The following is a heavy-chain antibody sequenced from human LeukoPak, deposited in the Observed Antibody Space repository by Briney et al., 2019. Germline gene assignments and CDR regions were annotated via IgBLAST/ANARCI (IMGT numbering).Heavy chain of an antibody. CDR2: IYYSGST. D-gene: IGHD3-10*01. Sequence: PSETLSRTCTVSGGSISSYYWSWVRQPPEKGLEWIGYIYYSGSTNYNPSLKSRVTISVDTSKNQFSLQLTSVTAADTAVYFCTRGGSNFDYWGQGTLVSVSS. J-gene: IGHJ4*02. V-gene: IGHV4-59*01. CDR3: TRGGSNFDY. CDR1: GGSISSYY.